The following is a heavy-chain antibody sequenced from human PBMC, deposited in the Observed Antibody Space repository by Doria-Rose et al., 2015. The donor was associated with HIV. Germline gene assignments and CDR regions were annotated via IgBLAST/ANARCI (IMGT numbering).Heavy chain of an antibody. J-gene: IGHJ4*02. D-gene: IGHD3-22*01. CDR1: GGAISSGEYY. Sequence: SGPGLVKPSQTLSLTCTVSGGAISSGEYYWSWIRQPAGKGLEWIGRIYTNGNTIYNPSLKSRVTISGDRSKNQFSLKLSSVTAADTAVYYCARGYYDSSGHPGFDYWGQGTLVTVSS. V-gene: IGHV4-61*02. CDR3: ARGYYDSSGHPGFDY. CDR2: IYTNGNT.